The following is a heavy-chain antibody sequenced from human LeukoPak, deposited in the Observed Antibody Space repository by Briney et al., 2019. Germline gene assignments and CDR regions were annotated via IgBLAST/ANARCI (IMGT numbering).Heavy chain of an antibody. Sequence: GESLRLSCAASGFTFSTYEMSWVRQAPGKGLEWVAYIDSSASVIKYADSLQGRFTVSRDNAKKSLYLQLNSLRAEDTAIYYCAREITDTPDAFDIWGQGTRVTVSS. J-gene: IGHJ3*02. V-gene: IGHV3-48*03. D-gene: IGHD3-10*01. CDR1: GFTFSTYE. CDR2: IDSSASVI. CDR3: AREITDTPDAFDI.